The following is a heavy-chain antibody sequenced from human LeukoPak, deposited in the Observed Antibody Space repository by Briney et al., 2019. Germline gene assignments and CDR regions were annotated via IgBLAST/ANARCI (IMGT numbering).Heavy chain of an antibody. Sequence: GGSLRLSCAASGFTFSSYSMNWVRPAPGKGLEWVSSISSSSSYIYYADSVKGRFTISRDNAKNSLYLQMNSLRAEDTAVYYCARLVRGPWFDPWGQGTLVTVSS. J-gene: IGHJ5*02. CDR2: ISSSSSYI. CDR1: GFTFSSYS. CDR3: ARLVRGPWFDP. D-gene: IGHD3-10*01. V-gene: IGHV3-21*01.